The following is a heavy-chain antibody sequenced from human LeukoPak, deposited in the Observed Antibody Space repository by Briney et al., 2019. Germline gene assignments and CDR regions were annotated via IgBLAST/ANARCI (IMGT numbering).Heavy chain of an antibody. J-gene: IGHJ4*02. Sequence: ASVKVSCKASGYTFTGYYMHWVRQAPGQGLEWRGWINPNSGGTNYAQKFQGRVTMTRDTSISTAYMELSRLRSDDTAVYYCARDDEYYYGSGSPYYWGQGTLVTVSS. V-gene: IGHV1-2*02. CDR1: GYTFTGYY. CDR2: INPNSGGT. CDR3: ARDDEYYYGSGSPYY. D-gene: IGHD3-10*01.